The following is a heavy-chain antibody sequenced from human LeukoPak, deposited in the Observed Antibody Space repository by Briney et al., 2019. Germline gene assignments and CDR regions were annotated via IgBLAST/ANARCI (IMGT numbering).Heavy chain of an antibody. Sequence: ASVTVSCKASGYIFTRYYMHWVRQAPGQGLEWMGIINPSGGSARYAQKLQGRVTMTRDTSTSTVYMEVSSLRSEDTAVYYCARLADYDSSGYLSYWGQGTLVTVSS. D-gene: IGHD3-22*01. V-gene: IGHV1-46*01. CDR3: ARLADYDSSGYLSY. CDR1: GYIFTRYY. J-gene: IGHJ4*02. CDR2: INPSGGSA.